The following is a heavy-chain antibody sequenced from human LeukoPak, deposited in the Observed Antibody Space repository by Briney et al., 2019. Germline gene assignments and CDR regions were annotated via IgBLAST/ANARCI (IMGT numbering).Heavy chain of an antibody. CDR2: ISGSGGST. J-gene: IGHJ4*02. Sequence: GGSLRLSCAASGFTFSSYAMSWVRRAPGKGLEWVSAISGSGGSTYYADSVKGRFTISRDNSKNTLYLQMNSLRAEDTAVYYCAKAGYGVSSWYPFGYWGQGTLVTVSS. V-gene: IGHV3-23*01. D-gene: IGHD6-13*01. CDR1: GFTFSSYA. CDR3: AKAGYGVSSWYPFGY.